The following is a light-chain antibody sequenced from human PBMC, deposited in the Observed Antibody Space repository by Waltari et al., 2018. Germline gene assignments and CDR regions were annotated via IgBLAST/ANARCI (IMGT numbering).Light chain of an antibody. CDR1: SSDVGSYHR. CDR2: EVS. V-gene: IGLV2-18*01. Sequence: QSALTQPPSVSGSPGQPVTISCTGTSSDVGSYHRLSWYHQPPGTAPKRILYEVSTRPSGVPDRFPGSKSGNTASLTISGLQAEDEADYYCSLYTSSSTWVFGGGTKLTVL. J-gene: IGLJ3*02. CDR3: SLYTSSSTWV.